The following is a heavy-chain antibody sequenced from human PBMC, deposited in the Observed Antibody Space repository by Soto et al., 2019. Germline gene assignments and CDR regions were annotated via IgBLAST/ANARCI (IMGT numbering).Heavy chain of an antibody. Sequence: ASVKVSCKASGYTFTSYAMHLVRQAPGQRLEWMGWINAGNGNTKYSQKFQGRVTITRDTSASTAYMELSSLRSEDTAVYYCARVGGYYYGMDVWGQGTTVTVSS. CDR2: INAGNGNT. CDR3: ARVGGYYYGMDV. V-gene: IGHV1-3*01. J-gene: IGHJ6*02. D-gene: IGHD1-26*01. CDR1: GYTFTSYA.